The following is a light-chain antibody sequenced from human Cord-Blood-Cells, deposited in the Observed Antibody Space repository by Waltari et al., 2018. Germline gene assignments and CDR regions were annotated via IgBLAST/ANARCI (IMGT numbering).Light chain of an antibody. J-gene: IGLJ2*01. V-gene: IGLV6-57*02. CDR1: SGSIASQS. CDR2: EDN. Sequence: NFMLTQPHPVSESPGKPVTISCPGSSGSIASQSVRWYQQPPGSAPTTVIYEDNQRPSGVPDRFSGSIDSSSNSASLTISGLKTEDEADYYCQSYDSSNVVFGGGTKLTVL. CDR3: QSYDSSNVV.